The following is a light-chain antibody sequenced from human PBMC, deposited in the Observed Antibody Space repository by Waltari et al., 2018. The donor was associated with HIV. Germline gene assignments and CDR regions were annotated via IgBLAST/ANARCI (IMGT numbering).Light chain of an antibody. CDR3: QQRSDWPPFT. V-gene: IGKV3-11*01. CDR1: QSINTY. J-gene: IGKJ3*01. Sequence: EIVLTQSPATLSLSPGERVTLSCRASQSINTYLVWYQQKLGQAPRLLIYDASNRATGIPPRFTGSGSGTEFNLTISSLEPEDFAIYHCQQRSDWPPFTFGPGTKVEVK. CDR2: DAS.